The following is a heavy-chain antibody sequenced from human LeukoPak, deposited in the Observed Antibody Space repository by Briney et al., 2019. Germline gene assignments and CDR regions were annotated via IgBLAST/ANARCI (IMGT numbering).Heavy chain of an antibody. CDR2: IYYSGST. J-gene: IGHJ4*02. Sequence: TSETLSLTCTVSGGSISSSSYYWGWIRQPPGKGLEWIGSIYYSGSTYYNPSLKSRVTISVDTSKNQCSLKLSSVTAADTAVYYCARRGGGYSYGLFDYWGQGTLVTVSS. CDR1: GGSISSSSYY. CDR3: ARRGGGYSYGLFDY. D-gene: IGHD5-18*01. V-gene: IGHV4-39*01.